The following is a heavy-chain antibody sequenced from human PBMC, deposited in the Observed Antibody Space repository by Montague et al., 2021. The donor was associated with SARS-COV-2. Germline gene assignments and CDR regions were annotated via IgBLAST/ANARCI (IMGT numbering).Heavy chain of an antibody. D-gene: IGHD3-10*01. J-gene: IGHJ4*02. V-gene: IGHV3-20*01. Sequence: SLRLSCEVSGFTFDDYGMSWVRQAPGKGLEWVSGISRSGDSTAYGDSVKGRFTISRDNAKNSLYLQMNSLRVEDTAFYHCSRGGGMIRGVVDFWGQGILVSVSS. CDR2: ISRSGDST. CDR1: GFTFDDYG. CDR3: SRGGGMIRGVVDF.